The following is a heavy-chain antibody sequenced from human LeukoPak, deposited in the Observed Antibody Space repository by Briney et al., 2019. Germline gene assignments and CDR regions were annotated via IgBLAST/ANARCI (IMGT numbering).Heavy chain of an antibody. CDR2: IIPIFGTA. CDR1: GGTFSSYA. V-gene: IGHV1-69*13. CDR3: ARSHPYGSGSYYNDPFFDY. D-gene: IGHD3-10*01. J-gene: IGHJ4*02. Sequence: ASVKVSCKASGGTFSSYAISWVRQAPGQGLEWMGGIIPIFGTANYAQKFQGRVTITADESTSTAYMELSSLRSEDTAVCYCARSHPYGSGSYYNDPFFDYWGQGTLVTVSS.